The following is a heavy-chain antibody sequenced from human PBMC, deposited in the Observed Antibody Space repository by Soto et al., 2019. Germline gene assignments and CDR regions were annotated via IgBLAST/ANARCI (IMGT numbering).Heavy chain of an antibody. CDR1: GFTFSSYA. CDR3: AKWGSGWLEYYFDY. V-gene: IGHV3-23*01. D-gene: IGHD6-19*01. Sequence: SGGSLRLSCAASGFTFSSYAMSWVRQAPGKGLEWVSAISGSGGSTYYADSVKGRFTISRDNSKNTLYLQMNSLRAEDTAVYYCAKWGSGWLEYYFDYWGQGTLVTVSS. J-gene: IGHJ4*02. CDR2: ISGSGGST.